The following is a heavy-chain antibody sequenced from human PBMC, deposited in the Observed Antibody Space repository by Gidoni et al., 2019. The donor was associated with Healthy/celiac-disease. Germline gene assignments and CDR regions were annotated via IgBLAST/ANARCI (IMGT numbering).Heavy chain of an antibody. Sequence: QVQLQESGPGLVKPSQTLSLTCTVSGGSISSGSYYWSWIRQPAGKGLEWIGRIYTSGSTNYNPSLKSRVTISVDTSKNQFSLKLSSVTAADTAVYYCARDPEGYSSRKQDYYYYGMDVWGQGTTVTVSS. CDR3: ARDPEGYSSRKQDYYYYGMDV. CDR1: GGSISSGSYY. CDR2: IYTSGST. J-gene: IGHJ6*02. D-gene: IGHD6-13*01. V-gene: IGHV4-61*02.